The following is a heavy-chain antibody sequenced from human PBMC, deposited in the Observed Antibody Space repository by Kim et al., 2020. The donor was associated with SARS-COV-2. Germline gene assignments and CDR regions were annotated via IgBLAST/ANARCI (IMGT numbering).Heavy chain of an antibody. J-gene: IGHJ1*01. D-gene: IGHD6-13*01. Sequence: YNPSLKSRVNISVDTSKNQFSLKLSSVTAADTAVYYFAREGYSTAEYFQHWGQGTLVTVSS. CDR3: AREGYSTAEYFQH. V-gene: IGHV4-39*02.